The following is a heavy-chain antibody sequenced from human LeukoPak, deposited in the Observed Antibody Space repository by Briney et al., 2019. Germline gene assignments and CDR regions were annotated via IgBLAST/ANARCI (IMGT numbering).Heavy chain of an antibody. Sequence: ASVKVSCKVSRYTFTSYDINWVREAAGQRLEWMGWMNPNTGRTGFAQKFQGRLTMTRDASISTAYMELSSLRSEDTAVYYCARLSQTPDYYSNGGYYYLGYWGQGTPVTVSS. D-gene: IGHD3-22*01. V-gene: IGHV1-8*01. CDR3: ARLSQTPDYYSNGGYYYLGY. J-gene: IGHJ4*02. CDR1: RYTFTSYD. CDR2: MNPNTGRT.